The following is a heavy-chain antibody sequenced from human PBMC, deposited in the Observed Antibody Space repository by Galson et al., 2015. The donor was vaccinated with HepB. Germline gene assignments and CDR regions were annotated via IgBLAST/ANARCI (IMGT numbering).Heavy chain of an antibody. CDR3: TTDVYYSTYWSWLDP. CDR2: IKSKTDGETT. J-gene: IGHJ5*02. D-gene: IGHD2-8*02. CDR1: GFPFNNAW. Sequence: SLRLSCAASGFPFNNAWMTWVRQAPGGGLEWVGRIKSKTDGETTDYAAPVKGRFTISRDDSKNSLYLQMNSLKTEDTAVYYCTTDVYYSTYWSWLDPWGQGTLVTVSS. V-gene: IGHV3-15*01.